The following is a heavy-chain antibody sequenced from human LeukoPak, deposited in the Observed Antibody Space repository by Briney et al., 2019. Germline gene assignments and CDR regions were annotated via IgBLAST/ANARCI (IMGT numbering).Heavy chain of an antibody. CDR3: XRDTYDTSGYYYGPFDY. CDR1: GFTFSSYW. V-gene: IGHV3-74*01. Sequence: GGSLRLSCAASGFTFSSYWMHWVRQAPGKGLVWVSHINTDGSSTSYADSVKGRFTISRDNAKNTLYLQMNSLRAEDTAVYYCXRDTYDTSGYYYGPFDYWGQGTLVTVSS. CDR2: INTDGSST. J-gene: IGHJ4*02. D-gene: IGHD3-22*01.